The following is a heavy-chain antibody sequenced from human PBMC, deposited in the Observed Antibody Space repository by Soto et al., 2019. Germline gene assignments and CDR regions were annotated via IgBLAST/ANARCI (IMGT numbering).Heavy chain of an antibody. Sequence: PSETLSLTCTVSGGSISSSSYYWGWIRQPPGKGLEWIGSIYYSGSTYYNPSLKSRVTISVDTSKNQFSLKLSSVTAADTAVYYCARLSRMRYALDYWGQGTLVTVSS. V-gene: IGHV4-39*01. D-gene: IGHD3-16*01. CDR2: IYYSGST. CDR3: ARLSRMRYALDY. J-gene: IGHJ4*02. CDR1: GGSISSSSYY.